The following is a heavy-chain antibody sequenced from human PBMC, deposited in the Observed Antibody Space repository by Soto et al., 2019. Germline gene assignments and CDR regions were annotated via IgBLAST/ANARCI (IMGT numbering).Heavy chain of an antibody. J-gene: IGHJ4*02. CDR2: ISYDGSNK. V-gene: IGHV3-30*18. Sequence: GGSLRLSCAASGFTFSSYGMHWVRQAPGKGLEWVAVISYDGSNKYYADSVKGRFTISRDNSKNTLYLQMNSLRAEDTAVYYCAKDSDYDILTANGSIIDYWGQGT. CDR3: AKDSDYDILTANGSIIDY. CDR1: GFTFSSYG. D-gene: IGHD3-9*01.